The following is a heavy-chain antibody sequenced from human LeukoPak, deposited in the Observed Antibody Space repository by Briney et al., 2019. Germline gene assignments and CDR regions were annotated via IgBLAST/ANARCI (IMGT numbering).Heavy chain of an antibody. CDR2: VNVYNGKR. Sequence: ASVKVSCKASGYTFTNYGISWVRQAPGQGLEWMTWVNVYNGKREYAQKFQGRVTLTTDTSTTTAYMELRSLRFDDTAVYYCARTGPDYYGSGSYPLHYYGMDFWGQGTTVTVAS. CDR1: GYTFTNYG. V-gene: IGHV1-18*04. D-gene: IGHD3-10*01. J-gene: IGHJ6*02. CDR3: ARTGPDYYGSGSYPLHYYGMDF.